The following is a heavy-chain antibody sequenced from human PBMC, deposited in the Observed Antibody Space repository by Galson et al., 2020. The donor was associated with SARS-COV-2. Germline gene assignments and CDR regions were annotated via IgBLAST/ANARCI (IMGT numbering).Heavy chain of an antibody. D-gene: IGHD3-9*01. J-gene: IGHJ6*02. CDR1: GYTFTSYY. CDR2: INPSGGST. CDR3: PRELEGGGGLRYFDWLSSTRYYYYGMDV. V-gene: IGHV1-46*01. Sequence: ASVTVSCKASGYTFTSYYMHWVRQAPTQGLEWMGIINPSGGSTRYAPKFQGRVTMTRDTSTSTVYMEPSSLRSEDTAVYYCPRELEGGGGLRYFDWLSSTRYYYYGMDVWGQGTTVTVSS.